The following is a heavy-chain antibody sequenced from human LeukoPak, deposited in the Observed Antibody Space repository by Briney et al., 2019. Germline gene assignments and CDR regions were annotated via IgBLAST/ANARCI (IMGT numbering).Heavy chain of an antibody. CDR3: ARRGKSQNCSSTSCYKSGGESAFDI. CDR2: IYYSGST. D-gene: IGHD2-2*01. CDR1: GGSISSSSYY. V-gene: IGHV4-39*01. Sequence: SETLSLTCTVSGGSISSSSYYWGWIRQPPGKGLEWIGSIYYSGSTYYNPSLKSRVTISVDTSKNQFSLKLSSVTAADTAVYYCARRGKSQNCSSTSCYKSGGESAFDIWGQGTMVTVSS. J-gene: IGHJ3*02.